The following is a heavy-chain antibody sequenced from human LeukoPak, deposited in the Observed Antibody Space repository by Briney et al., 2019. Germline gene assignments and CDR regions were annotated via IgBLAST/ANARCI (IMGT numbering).Heavy chain of an antibody. CDR1: GFNFHNYW. V-gene: IGHV3-7*01. CDR3: ARDLYSPPDV. CDR2: INPDGSET. J-gene: IGHJ6*02. Sequence: GGSLRLSCVVSGFNFHNYWMTWVRQAPGKGLEWLAIINPDGSETSYEGSVKGRFIVSRDNDNNSLSLDLTSVRAEDTALYYCARDLYSPPDVWGQGTSVTVSS. D-gene: IGHD2-21*01.